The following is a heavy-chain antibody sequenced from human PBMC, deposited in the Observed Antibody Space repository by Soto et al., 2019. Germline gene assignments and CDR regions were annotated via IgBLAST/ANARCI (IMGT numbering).Heavy chain of an antibody. Sequence: LRLSCAASGFTFSSYEMNWVRQAPGKGLEWVSYISSSGSTIYYADSVKGRFTISRDNAKNSLYLQMNSLRAEDTAVYYCARDSWYYDSSGYYSFDYWGQGTLVTVSS. CDR2: ISSSGSTI. V-gene: IGHV3-48*03. CDR1: GFTFSSYE. CDR3: ARDSWYYDSSGYYSFDY. J-gene: IGHJ4*02. D-gene: IGHD3-22*01.